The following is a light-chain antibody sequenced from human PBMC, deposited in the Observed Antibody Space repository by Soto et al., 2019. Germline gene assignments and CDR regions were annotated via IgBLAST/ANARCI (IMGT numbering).Light chain of an antibody. CDR1: SSNIGNNA. J-gene: IGLJ2*01. CDR2: YDD. Sequence: QSLLTQPPSVSEAPRQRVTISCSGSSSNIGNNAVNWYQQLPGKAPKLLIYYDDLLPSGVSDRFSASKSGTSASLAISWLQSEDEAEYYCAAWDDSLNGPLFGGGTKLTVL. CDR3: AAWDDSLNGPL. V-gene: IGLV1-36*01.